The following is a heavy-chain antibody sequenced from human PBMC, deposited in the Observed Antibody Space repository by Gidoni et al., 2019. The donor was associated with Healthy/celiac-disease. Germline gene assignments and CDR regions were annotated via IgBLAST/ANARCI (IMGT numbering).Heavy chain of an antibody. J-gene: IGHJ3*02. CDR1: GFTFADYA. D-gene: IGHD3-22*01. CDR3: AKGGMIGSLGPFDI. V-gene: IGHV3-9*01. Sequence: EVQLVESGGGLVQPGRSLRLSCAASGFTFADYAMHWVRQAPGKGLEWVSGISWNSGSIGYADSVKGRFTISRDNAKNSLYLQMNSLRAEDTALYYCAKGGMIGSLGPFDIWGQGTMVTVSS. CDR2: ISWNSGSI.